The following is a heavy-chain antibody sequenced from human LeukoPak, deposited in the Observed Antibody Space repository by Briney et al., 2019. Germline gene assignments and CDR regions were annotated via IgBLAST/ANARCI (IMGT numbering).Heavy chain of an antibody. D-gene: IGHD3-3*02. CDR3: AQGPVSRTFEY. V-gene: IGHV3-23*01. J-gene: IGHJ4*02. CDR2: ISGSGGNT. Sequence: PGASLRLSCLASGFTFRAYALHWVRQTPGKGLEWVSLISGSGGNTYYADSVKGRFTISRDNPKNTLYLQMNSLRGEDTAEYYCAQGPVSRTFEYWGQGTLVTVSS. CDR1: GFTFRAYA.